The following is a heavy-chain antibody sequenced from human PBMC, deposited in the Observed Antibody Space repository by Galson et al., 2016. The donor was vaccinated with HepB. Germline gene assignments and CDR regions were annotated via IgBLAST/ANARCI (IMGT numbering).Heavy chain of an antibody. D-gene: IGHD2/OR15-2a*01. CDR1: GHTISNGGHY. J-gene: IGHJ4*02. CDR3: ARGNYFYNSRTFQDF. V-gene: IGHV4-31*03. Sequence: LSLTCSVSGHTISNGGHYWNWIRHLPGKGLEWLGHIYYSGSTFYNPSVKGRLTISVDTSKNQFSLRLGSVTAADTAVYYCARGNYFYNSRTFQDFWGQGVQVAVSS. CDR2: IYYSGST.